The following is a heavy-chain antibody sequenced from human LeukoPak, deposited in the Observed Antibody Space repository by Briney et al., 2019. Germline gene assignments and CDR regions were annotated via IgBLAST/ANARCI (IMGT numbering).Heavy chain of an antibody. D-gene: IGHD6-19*01. CDR2: IYYRWST. CDR1: GGSISSYY. CDR3: ARERIAVAGTVRSSYYYYYMDV. V-gene: IGHV4-59*01. Sequence: PSETLSLTCTVSGGSISSYYWSWIRQLPGKGLECIGYIYYRWSTNHNPSLKSRVTISVDTSKNQCSLKLSSVTAADTAVYYCARERIAVAGTVRSSYYYYYMDVWGKGTTVTVSS. J-gene: IGHJ6*03.